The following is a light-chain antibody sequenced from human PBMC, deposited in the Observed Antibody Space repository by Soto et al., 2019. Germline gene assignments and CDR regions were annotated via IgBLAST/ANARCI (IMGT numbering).Light chain of an antibody. CDR3: QQYNSYPWT. CDR2: DAS. Sequence: DIQMTQSRSTLSPSVGDRVSITCRAGQSISSWLAWYQQKPGKAPKLLIYDASSLQNGVPSRFRGAESGTEFTLTISSLQPDDFAVYYCQQYNSYPWTFGQGTKVDIK. J-gene: IGKJ1*01. CDR1: QSISSW. V-gene: IGKV1-5*01.